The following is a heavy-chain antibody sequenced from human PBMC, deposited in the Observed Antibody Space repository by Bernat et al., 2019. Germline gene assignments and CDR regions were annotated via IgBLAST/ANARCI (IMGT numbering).Heavy chain of an antibody. CDR1: GGSISSSSYY. D-gene: IGHD2-15*01. CDR3: ARHGSGGSCYRNYYYGMDV. V-gene: IGHV4-39*01. CDR2: IYYSGST. J-gene: IGHJ6*02. Sequence: QLQLQESGPGLVKPSETLSLTCTVSGGSISSSSYYWGWIRQPPGKGLEWIGSIYYSGSTYYNPSLKSRVTISVDTSKNQFSLKLSSVTAADTAVYYCARHGSGGSCYRNYYYGMDVWGQGTTVTVSS.